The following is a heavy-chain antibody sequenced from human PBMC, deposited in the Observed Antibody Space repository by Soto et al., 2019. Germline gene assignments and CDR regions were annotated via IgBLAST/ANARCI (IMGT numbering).Heavy chain of an antibody. CDR2: IYYSGST. D-gene: IGHD5-18*01. CDR1: GGSVSSGSYY. Sequence: QVQLQESGPGLVKPSETLSLTCTVSGGSVSSGSYYWSWIRQPQGKGLEWIGYIYYSGSTNYNPSLKSRVTISVDTSKNQFSLKLSSVTAADTDVYYCAREHTAMVQNFDYWGQGTLVTVSS. V-gene: IGHV4-61*01. CDR3: AREHTAMVQNFDY. J-gene: IGHJ4*02.